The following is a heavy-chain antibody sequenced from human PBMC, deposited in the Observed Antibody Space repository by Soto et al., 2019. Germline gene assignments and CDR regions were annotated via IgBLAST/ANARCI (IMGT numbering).Heavy chain of an antibody. CDR2: IVPIFGTF. D-gene: IGHD1-20*01. CDR1: GGTFGRNT. V-gene: IGHV1-69*01. Sequence: QVHLVQSAAEVKKPGSSVRVSCTVSGGTFGRNTIVWVRQAPEQGLECMGHIVPIFGTFKYAQKFQGRVTFTAEESTTTAYMDLSSLTSEDTAVYFCARDLNCDLDYWGQGTLVTVSS. CDR3: ARDLNCDLDY. J-gene: IGHJ4*02.